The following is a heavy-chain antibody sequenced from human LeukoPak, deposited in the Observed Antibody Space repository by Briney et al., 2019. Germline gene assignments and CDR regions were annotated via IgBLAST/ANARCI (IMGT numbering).Heavy chain of an antibody. CDR3: AKSLRYFDWLDY. D-gene: IGHD3-9*01. CDR1: GFTFSSYA. V-gene: IGHV3-23*01. J-gene: IGHJ4*02. CDR2: ISGSGGST. Sequence: PGGSLRLSCAASGFTFSSYAMSWVRQAPGKGLEWVSAISGSGGSTYYADSVKGRFTVSRDNSKNTLYLQMNSLRAEDTAVYYCAKSLRYFDWLDYWGQGTLVTVSS.